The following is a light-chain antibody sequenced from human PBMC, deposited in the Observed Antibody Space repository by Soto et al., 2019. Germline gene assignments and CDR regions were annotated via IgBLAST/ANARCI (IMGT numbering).Light chain of an antibody. CDR2: DAS. CDR1: QSVSSY. J-gene: IGKJ4*01. Sequence: EIVLTQSPTTLSLSPGERATLSCMARQSVSSYFAWYQQKPGQAPRLLIYDASTRAAGIPARFSGSGSGTDFTLTISSLEPEDFAISYCQQRSDWPLTFGGGTKVDIK. CDR3: QQRSDWPLT. V-gene: IGKV3-11*01.